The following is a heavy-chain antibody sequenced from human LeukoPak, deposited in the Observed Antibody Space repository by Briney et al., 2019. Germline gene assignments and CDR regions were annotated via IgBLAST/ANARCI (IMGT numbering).Heavy chain of an antibody. Sequence: GSLRLYSAASGFTFSSYWMHWVRQAPGEGLVWVSRINSDGSSTSYADSVKGRFTISRDNAKNTLYLQMNSLRAEDTAVYYCARDRDPYYYDSSGRYFDYWGQGTLVTVSS. CDR1: GFTFSSYW. J-gene: IGHJ4*02. V-gene: IGHV3-74*01. CDR3: ARDRDPYYYDSSGRYFDY. CDR2: INSDGSST. D-gene: IGHD3-22*01.